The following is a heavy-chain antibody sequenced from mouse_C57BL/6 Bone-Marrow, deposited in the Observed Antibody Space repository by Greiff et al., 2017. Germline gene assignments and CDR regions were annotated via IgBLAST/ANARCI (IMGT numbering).Heavy chain of an antibody. D-gene: IGHD1-1*01. CDR2: IYPRDGST. CDR3: AIEITTVVATEVDY. J-gene: IGHJ2*01. CDR1: GYTFTSYD. Sequence: QVQLQQSGPELVKPGASVKLSCKASGYTFTSYDINWVKQRPGQGLEWIGWIYPRDGSTKYNEKFKGKATLTVDTSSSTAYMVLHSLTSEDAAVYFCAIEITTVVATEVDYWGQGTTLTVSS. V-gene: IGHV1-85*01.